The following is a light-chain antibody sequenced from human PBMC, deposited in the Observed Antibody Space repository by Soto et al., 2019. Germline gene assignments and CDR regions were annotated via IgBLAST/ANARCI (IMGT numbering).Light chain of an antibody. J-gene: IGLJ2*01. V-gene: IGLV2-14*01. CDR1: SSDVGGYNY. CDR2: DVS. CDR3: SSYTSSSTVV. Sequence: QSALTQPASVSGSPGQSITISCTGTSSDVGGYNYVSWYQQHPGKAPKLIIYDVSNRPSGISNRFSGSKSGNTASLTISGLQSEDEADYYCSSYTSSSTVVFGGGTKVTLL.